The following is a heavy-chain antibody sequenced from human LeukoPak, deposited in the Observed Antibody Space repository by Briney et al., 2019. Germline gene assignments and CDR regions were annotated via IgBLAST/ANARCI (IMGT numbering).Heavy chain of an antibody. D-gene: IGHD6-13*01. CDR3: AKGMPYDSSSSLDY. CDR1: GFSFSSYA. Sequence: LPGGTLRLSCAASGFSFSSYAMSWVRQAPGKGLEWVSAISSSGDTTYYADSVKGRFTISRDNSKNTLYLHMNSLRAEDTAVYYCAKGMPYDSSSSLDYWGQGTLVTVSS. V-gene: IGHV3-23*01. J-gene: IGHJ4*02. CDR2: ISSSGDTT.